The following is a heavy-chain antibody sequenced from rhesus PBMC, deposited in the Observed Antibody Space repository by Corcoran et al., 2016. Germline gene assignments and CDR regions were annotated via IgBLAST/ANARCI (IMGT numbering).Heavy chain of an antibody. J-gene: IGHJ5-1*01. V-gene: IGHV4-73*01. D-gene: IGHD3-22*01. CDR2: IDGNSART. Sequence: QVKLPQWGEGLMKPSETLSLHCAVYGGLISGYYYWSLIRPAPGKGLEEIGNIDGNSARTTYIPSLKNRVTMSKDTSKNQFSLKVSSVTAADTAVYYCARDGVLKTFDVWGPGVLVTVSS. CDR1: GGLISGYYY. CDR3: ARDGVLKTFDV.